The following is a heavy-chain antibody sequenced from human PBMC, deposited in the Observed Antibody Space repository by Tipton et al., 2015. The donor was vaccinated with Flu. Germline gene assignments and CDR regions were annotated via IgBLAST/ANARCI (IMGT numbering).Heavy chain of an antibody. J-gene: IGHJ5*02. Sequence: TLSLTCTVSGASISSYYRNWIRQAPGKGLEWIGYIHYSGNNNYNPSLRSRVTMSVDTSKNQFSLKLNSVTTTDTAVYYCARWWSEGNSFDPWGQGTLVTVSS. CDR2: IHYSGNN. D-gene: IGHD2-15*01. V-gene: IGHV4-59*01. CDR1: GASISSYY. CDR3: ARWWSEGNSFDP.